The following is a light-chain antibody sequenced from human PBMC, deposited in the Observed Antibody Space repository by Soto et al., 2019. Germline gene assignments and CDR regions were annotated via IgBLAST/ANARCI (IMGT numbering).Light chain of an antibody. CDR1: KGISRW. CDR2: AAS. CDR3: QQSNSLPLT. J-gene: IGKJ4*01. V-gene: IGKV1-12*01. Sequence: DIQMTQSPSSVSASVGDRVTITCRASKGISRWLAWYQQKPGKAPKLLIYAASSLQSGVPSRFSGSGSGTDFTLTISSLQPEDFATYYCQQSNSLPLTFGGGTKVEIK.